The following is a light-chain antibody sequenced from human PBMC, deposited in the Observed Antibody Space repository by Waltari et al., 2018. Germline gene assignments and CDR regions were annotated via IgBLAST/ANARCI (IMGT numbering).Light chain of an antibody. Sequence: SYVLTQPPSVSVAPGETATLPCGGDNLRSKTVHWYQLKPGQAPLLVMFNDDERPSGTPERFSGSNSGNTATLTITRVAAEDEADYFCHVWYGTTDSLIFGGGTKLTVL. V-gene: IGLV3-21*04. CDR1: NLRSKT. CDR3: HVWYGTTDSLI. CDR2: NDD. J-gene: IGLJ2*01.